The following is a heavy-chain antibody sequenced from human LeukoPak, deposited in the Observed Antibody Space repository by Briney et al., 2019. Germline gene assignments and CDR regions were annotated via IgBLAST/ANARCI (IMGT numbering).Heavy chain of an antibody. CDR2: IYHSGST. D-gene: IGHD3-22*01. CDR3: AREDYYNSGGYYLDY. Sequence: SETLSLTCTVSGYSISRGYSWGWIRQPPGKGLEWIGNIYHSGSTNCSPSLKSRVTISVDTSKNQFSLKLSSVTAADTAVYFCAREDYYNSGGYYLDYWGQGTLVTVSS. V-gene: IGHV4-38-2*02. J-gene: IGHJ4*02. CDR1: GYSISRGYS.